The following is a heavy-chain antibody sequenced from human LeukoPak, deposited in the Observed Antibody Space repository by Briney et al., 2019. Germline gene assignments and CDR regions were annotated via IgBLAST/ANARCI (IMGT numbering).Heavy chain of an antibody. CDR1: GGSVTSSSHY. CDR2: IHYSGNT. V-gene: IGHV4-39*01. Sequence: SETLSLTCTVSGGSVTSSSHYWAWIRQPPGKGLECIGSIHYSGNTYYSPSLKSPLTISGDTSKSQFSLKLTFVTAADTAVYYWTRHHDYGDKIDYWGQGTLVTVSS. J-gene: IGHJ4*02. CDR3: TRHHDYGDKIDY. D-gene: IGHD4-23*01.